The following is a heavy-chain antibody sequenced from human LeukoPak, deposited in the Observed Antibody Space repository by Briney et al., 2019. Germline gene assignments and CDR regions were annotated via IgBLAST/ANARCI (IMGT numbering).Heavy chain of an antibody. J-gene: IGHJ4*02. CDR1: GFTFSSYW. V-gene: IGHV3-7*01. Sequence: GGSLRLSCAASGFTFSSYWMSWVRQAPGKGREWVANIKQDGSEKYYVDSVKGRFTISRDNAKNSLYLQMNSLRAEDTAVYYCARRVAGWIHPFDYWGQGTLVTVSS. D-gene: IGHD3-3*01. CDR2: IKQDGSEK. CDR3: ARRVAGWIHPFDY.